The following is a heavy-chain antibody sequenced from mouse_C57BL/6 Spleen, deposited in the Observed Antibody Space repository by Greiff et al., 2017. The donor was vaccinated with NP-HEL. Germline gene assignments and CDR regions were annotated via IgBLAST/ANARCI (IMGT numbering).Heavy chain of an antibody. J-gene: IGHJ1*03. V-gene: IGHV1-85*01. D-gene: IGHD1-1*01. Sequence: QVQLKQSGPELVKPGASVKLSCKASGYTFTSYDINWVKQRPGQGLEWIGWIYPRDGSTKYNEKFKGKATLTVDTSSSTAYMELHSLTSEDSAVYFCARLGHYYGSSYWYFDVWGTGTTVTVSS. CDR2: IYPRDGST. CDR1: GYTFTSYD. CDR3: ARLGHYYGSSYWYFDV.